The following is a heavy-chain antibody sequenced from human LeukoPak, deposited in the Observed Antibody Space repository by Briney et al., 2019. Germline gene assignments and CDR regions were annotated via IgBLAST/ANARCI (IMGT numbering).Heavy chain of an antibody. J-gene: IGHJ4*02. Sequence: GGSLRLSCAASGFTFSSYSMNWVRQAPGKGLEWVSSISSSSSYIYYADSVKGRFTISRDNGKNSLYLQMNSLRAEDTAVYYCARVFGWGYFDYWGQGTLVTVSS. CDR3: ARVFGWGYFDY. CDR2: ISSSSSYI. CDR1: GFTFSSYS. V-gene: IGHV3-21*01. D-gene: IGHD3-10*01.